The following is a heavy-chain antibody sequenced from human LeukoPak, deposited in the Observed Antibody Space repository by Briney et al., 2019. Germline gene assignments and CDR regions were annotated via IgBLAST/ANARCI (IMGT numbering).Heavy chain of an antibody. CDR3: ATKHGCELRGPFDY. Sequence: PGGSLRLSCAASGLSFNNYVMHWVRQAPGKGLEWVALILNDGSNKYYADSVKGRFTISRDNSKNTLYLQMDSLRAEDTAVYYCATKHGCELRGPFDYWGQGTLVTVSS. CDR1: GLSFNNYV. V-gene: IGHV3-30*03. J-gene: IGHJ4*02. D-gene: IGHD3-10*01. CDR2: ILNDGSNK.